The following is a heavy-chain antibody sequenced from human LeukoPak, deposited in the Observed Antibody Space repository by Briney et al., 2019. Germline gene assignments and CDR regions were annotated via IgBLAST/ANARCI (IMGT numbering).Heavy chain of an antibody. Sequence: ASVNVSCKASGYTFTTYHIHGVRHAPGQGREWMVVMNPSRGSTTSAQKFQGRVTMTRDTSTSTVYMEVSRLRSEDTAVHYCARSSRHSAYEAFAYWGQGTLVTVSS. J-gene: IGHJ4*02. D-gene: IGHD5-12*01. CDR3: ARSSRHSAYEAFAY. CDR1: GYTFTTYH. V-gene: IGHV1-46*01. CDR2: MNPSRGST.